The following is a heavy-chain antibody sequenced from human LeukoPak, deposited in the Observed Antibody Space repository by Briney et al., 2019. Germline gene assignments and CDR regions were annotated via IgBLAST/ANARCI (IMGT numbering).Heavy chain of an antibody. CDR3: ARHRLRTTGGRYNWFDP. CDR2: IYYSGFT. CDR1: GGSISSSSYY. Sequence: SETLSLTCTVSGGSISSSSYYWGWIRQPPGKGLEWIGSIYYSGFTYYNPSLKSRVTISVDTSKLQFSLKLNSVTATDTAVYYCARHRLRTTGGRYNWFDPWGQGTLVTVSS. J-gene: IGHJ5*02. V-gene: IGHV4-39*01. D-gene: IGHD5/OR15-5a*01.